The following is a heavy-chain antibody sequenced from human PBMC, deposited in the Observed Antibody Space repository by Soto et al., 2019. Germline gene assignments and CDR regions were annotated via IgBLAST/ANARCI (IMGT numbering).Heavy chain of an antibody. D-gene: IGHD2-2*02. Sequence: PGGSLRLSCAASGFTFSSYSMNWVRQAPGKGLEWVSYISSSSSTIYYADSVKGRFTISRDNAKNSLYLQMNSLRAEDTAVYYCARVGYCSSTSCYTGWFDPWGQGTLVTVSS. CDR1: GFTFSSYS. J-gene: IGHJ5*02. V-gene: IGHV3-48*01. CDR2: ISSSSSTI. CDR3: ARVGYCSSTSCYTGWFDP.